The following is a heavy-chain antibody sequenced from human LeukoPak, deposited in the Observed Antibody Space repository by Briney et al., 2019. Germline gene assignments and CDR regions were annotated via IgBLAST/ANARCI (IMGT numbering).Heavy chain of an antibody. CDR1: GFTFSSYS. V-gene: IGHV3-48*01. J-gene: IGHJ6*03. Sequence: GGSLRLSCAASGFTFSSYSMNWVRQAAGKGLEWVSYISSSSSTIYYPDSVKGRFTIFRDNAKNSLYLQMNSLRAEDTAVYYCARDSDGDYGDYDYYYYYMDVWGKGTTVTVSS. CDR2: ISSSSSTI. CDR3: ARDSDGDYGDYDYYYYYMDV. D-gene: IGHD4-17*01.